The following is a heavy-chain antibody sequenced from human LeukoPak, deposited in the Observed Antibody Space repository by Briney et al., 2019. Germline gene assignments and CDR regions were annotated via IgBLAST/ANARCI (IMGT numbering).Heavy chain of an antibody. CDR3: ARDLLNEGNHLGY. J-gene: IGHJ4*02. CDR1: GGSISNGDYY. CDR2: IYYSGST. D-gene: IGHD4-23*01. Sequence: PSETLSLTCTVSGGSISNGDYYWSWIRQPPGKGLEWIGYIYYSGSTYYNPSLKSRVTISVDTSKNQFSLKLSSVTAADTAVYYCARDLLNEGNHLGYWGQGTLVTVSS. V-gene: IGHV4-30-4*01.